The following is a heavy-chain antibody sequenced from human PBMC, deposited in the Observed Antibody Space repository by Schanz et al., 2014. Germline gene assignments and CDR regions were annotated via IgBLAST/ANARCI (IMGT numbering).Heavy chain of an antibody. CDR1: GITFSRHA. Sequence: EVHLVESGGGLVQPGGSLRLSCAASGITFSRHAMSWVRQAPGKGLKWVSAISGSGDNTFYADSVKGRFTISRDNSKNTLYLQMYSLRGDDTAIYYCAKDFTGSGIFFNWWGQGTLVTVSS. CDR3: AKDFTGSGIFFNW. J-gene: IGHJ4*02. D-gene: IGHD3-10*01. CDR2: ISGSGDNT. V-gene: IGHV3-23*04.